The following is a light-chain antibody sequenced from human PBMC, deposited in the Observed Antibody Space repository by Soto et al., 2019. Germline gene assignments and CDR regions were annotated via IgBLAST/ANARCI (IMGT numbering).Light chain of an antibody. CDR1: QGISSY. Sequence: AIRMTQSPSSFSASTGDRVTITCRASQGISSYLAWYQQKPGKAPKLLIYAASTLQSGVPSRFSGSGSGTDFTLTISCLQSEDFATYYGQQYYSYPSITFGQGTRLEIK. CDR2: AAS. J-gene: IGKJ5*01. V-gene: IGKV1-8*01. CDR3: QQYYSYPSIT.